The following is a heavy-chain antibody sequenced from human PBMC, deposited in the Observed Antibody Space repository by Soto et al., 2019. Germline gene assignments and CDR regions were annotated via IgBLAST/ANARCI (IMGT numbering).Heavy chain of an antibody. CDR1: GYSFTSYG. J-gene: IGHJ5*02. Sequence: QVHLVQSGAEVKKPGASVQVSCKASGYSFTSYGISWVRQAAGQGLEWMAWISGDNGKTRFAPKYEGRLTMTIDTATSTAYMELRSLRSDDAAMYYCARETMVNTDNWFDLWGQGTRVTVSS. CDR3: ARETMVNTDNWFDL. V-gene: IGHV1-18*01. CDR2: ISGDNGKT. D-gene: IGHD5-18*01.